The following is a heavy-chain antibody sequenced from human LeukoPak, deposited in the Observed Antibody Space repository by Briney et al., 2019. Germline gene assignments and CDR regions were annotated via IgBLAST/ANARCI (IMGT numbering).Heavy chain of an antibody. Sequence: GGSLRLSCAASGFTFSMFNMHWVRQAPGKGLEWVAVISYDGSNKYYADSVKGRFTISRDNSKNTLYLQMNSLRAEDTAVYYCARDFGRFGEYVPDYWGQGTLVTVSS. V-gene: IGHV3-30-3*01. D-gene: IGHD3-10*01. J-gene: IGHJ4*02. CDR3: ARDFGRFGEYVPDY. CDR1: GFTFSMFN. CDR2: ISYDGSNK.